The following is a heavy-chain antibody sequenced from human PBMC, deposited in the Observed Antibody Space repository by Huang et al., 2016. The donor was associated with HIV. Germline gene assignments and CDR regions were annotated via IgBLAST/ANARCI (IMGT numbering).Heavy chain of an antibody. CDR2: ISPSSSFI. CDR3: ARDRGQQLSPFDS. D-gene: IGHD6-13*01. CDR1: GFSLDSYY. V-gene: IGHV3-21*01. Sequence: EVQLVESGGGLVKPGGSLRLSCAASGFSLDSYYMYWVRRTPGKGLQWGSSISPSSSFIDYADSVKGRFSISRYNAKNSLYLQMNNLRGEDTAVYYCARDRGQQLSPFDSWGQGTLVTVSS. J-gene: IGHJ4*02.